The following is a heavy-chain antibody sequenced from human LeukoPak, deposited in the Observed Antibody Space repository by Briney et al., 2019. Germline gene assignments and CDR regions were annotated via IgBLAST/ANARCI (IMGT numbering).Heavy chain of an antibody. CDR2: ISGSGGST. J-gene: IGHJ4*02. CDR3: AKASPVLRFLEWLSFDY. V-gene: IGHV3-23*01. D-gene: IGHD3-3*01. CDR1: GFTFSSYA. Sequence: PGGSLRLSCAASGFTFSSYAMSWVRQAPGKGLEWVSAISGSGGSTYYADSVKGRFTISRDNSKNTPYLQMNSLRAEDTAVYYCAKASPVLRFLEWLSFDYWGQGTLVTVSS.